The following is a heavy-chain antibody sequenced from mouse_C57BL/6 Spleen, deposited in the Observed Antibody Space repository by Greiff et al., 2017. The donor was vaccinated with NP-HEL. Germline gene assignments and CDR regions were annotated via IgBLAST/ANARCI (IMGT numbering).Heavy chain of an antibody. J-gene: IGHJ3*01. CDR3: ASFPYDYDPWFAY. V-gene: IGHV1-4*01. D-gene: IGHD2-4*01. Sequence: QVQLKQSGAELARPGASVKMSCKASGYTFTSYTMHWVKQRPGQGLEWIGYINPSSGYTKYNQKFKDKATLTADKSSSTAYMQLSSLTSEDSAVYYCASFPYDYDPWFAYWGQGTLVTVSA. CDR1: GYTFTSYT. CDR2: INPSSGYT.